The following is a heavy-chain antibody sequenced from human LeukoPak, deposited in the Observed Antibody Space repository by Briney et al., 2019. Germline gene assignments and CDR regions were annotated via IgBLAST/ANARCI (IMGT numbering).Heavy chain of an antibody. CDR1: GYTFTSYA. Sequence: GASVKVSCKASGYTFTSYAMHWVRQAPGQRLEWMGWINAGNGNTKYSQKFQGRVTITRDTSASTAYMELSTLRSEDTAVYYCARGSGTYSPFDYWGQGTLVTVSS. J-gene: IGHJ4*02. V-gene: IGHV1-3*01. D-gene: IGHD1-26*01. CDR3: ARGSGTYSPFDY. CDR2: INAGNGNT.